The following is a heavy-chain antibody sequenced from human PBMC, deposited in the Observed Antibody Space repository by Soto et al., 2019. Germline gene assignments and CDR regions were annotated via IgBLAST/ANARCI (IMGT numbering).Heavy chain of an antibody. CDR2: INHSGST. CDR1: GGSFSGYY. V-gene: IGHV4-34*01. Sequence: SETLSLTCAVYGGSFSGYYWSWIRQPPGKGLEWIGEINHSGSTNYNPSLKSRVTISVDTSKNQFSLKLSSVTAADTAVYYCARGRVAAAGRYYYYYVMDVWGQGTTVTVSS. CDR3: ARGRVAAAGRYYYYYVMDV. J-gene: IGHJ6*02. D-gene: IGHD6-13*01.